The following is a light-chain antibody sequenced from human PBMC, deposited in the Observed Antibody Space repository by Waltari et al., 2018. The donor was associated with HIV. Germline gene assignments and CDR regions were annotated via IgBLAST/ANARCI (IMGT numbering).Light chain of an antibody. CDR2: DAS. V-gene: IGKV1-33*01. J-gene: IGKJ5*01. CDR1: QDISNY. Sequence: DIQMTQSPSFLSASVGDRVTITCQASQDISNYLNWYQQKPGEAPKLLIYDASNLETGVPSRFSGSGSGTDFTFTISSLQPEDIATYYCQQYDNLPRAFGQGTRLEIK. CDR3: QQYDNLPRA.